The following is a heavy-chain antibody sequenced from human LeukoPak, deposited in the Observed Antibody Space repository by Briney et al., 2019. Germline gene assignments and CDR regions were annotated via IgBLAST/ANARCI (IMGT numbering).Heavy chain of an antibody. CDR2: IYHSGST. CDR3: AGDYYYDSSGYLDY. CDR1: GGSISSSNW. V-gene: IGHV4-4*02. J-gene: IGHJ4*02. Sequence: PSGTLSLTCAVSGGSISSSNWWSWVRQPPGKGLEWIGEIYHSGSTNYNPSLKSRVTISVDTSKNQFSLKLSSVTAADTAVYYCAGDYYYDSSGYLDYWGQGTLVTVSS. D-gene: IGHD3-22*01.